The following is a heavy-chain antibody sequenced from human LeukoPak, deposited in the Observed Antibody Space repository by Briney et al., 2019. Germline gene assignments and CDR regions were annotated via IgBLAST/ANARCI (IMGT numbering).Heavy chain of an antibody. J-gene: IGHJ4*02. D-gene: IGHD2-8*01. Sequence: GRSLRLSCAASGFTFSSYGMHWVRQAPGKGLEWVAVIWYDGGNKYYADSVKGRFTISRDNSKNTLYLQMNSLRAEDTAVYYCARALGRLLYLDYWGQGTLVTVSS. V-gene: IGHV3-33*01. CDR3: ARALGRLLYLDY. CDR1: GFTFSSYG. CDR2: IWYDGGNK.